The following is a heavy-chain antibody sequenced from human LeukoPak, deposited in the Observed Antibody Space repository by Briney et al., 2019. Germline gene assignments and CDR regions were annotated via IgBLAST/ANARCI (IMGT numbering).Heavy chain of an antibody. CDR1: GFTFSRYS. CDR3: ARNTPSLSTNGMDV. V-gene: IGHV3-21*01. J-gene: IGHJ6*02. D-gene: IGHD3-3*02. CDR2: ISGGSTST. Sequence: PGGSLRLSCAVSGFTFSRYSMNWVRQAPGKGLECVSVISGGSTSTFYADSVKGRFTTSRDNAKNSLYLQMDSLRAEDTAVYYCARNTPSLSTNGMDVWGQGTTVTVSS.